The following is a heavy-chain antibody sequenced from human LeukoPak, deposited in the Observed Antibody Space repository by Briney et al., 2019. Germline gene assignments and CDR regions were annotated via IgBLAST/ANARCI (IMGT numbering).Heavy chain of an antibody. V-gene: IGHV4-39*01. CDR3: ARRSSSSWYLYDY. CDR2: IYYSGST. J-gene: IGHJ4*02. Sequence: PSETLSLTCTVSGGSISSSSYHWGWIRQPPGKGLEWIGSIYYSGSTYYNPSLKSRVTISVDTSKNQFSLKLSSVTAADTAVYYCARRSSSSWYLYDYWGQGTLVTVSS. D-gene: IGHD6-13*01. CDR1: GGSISSSSYH.